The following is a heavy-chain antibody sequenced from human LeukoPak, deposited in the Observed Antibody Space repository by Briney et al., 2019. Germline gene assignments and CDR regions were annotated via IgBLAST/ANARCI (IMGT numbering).Heavy chain of an antibody. CDR2: MWYDGSNK. D-gene: IGHD6-13*01. Sequence: PGRSLRLSCAASGFTFSSDGMHWVRQAPGKGLEGVAVMWYDGSNKYYADSVKGRFTISRDNSKNTLYLQMNSLRAEDTAVYYCARDCRAAAAYYYYGMDVWGKGTTVTVSS. CDR1: GFTFSSDG. CDR3: ARDCRAAAAYYYYGMDV. J-gene: IGHJ6*04. V-gene: IGHV3-33*01.